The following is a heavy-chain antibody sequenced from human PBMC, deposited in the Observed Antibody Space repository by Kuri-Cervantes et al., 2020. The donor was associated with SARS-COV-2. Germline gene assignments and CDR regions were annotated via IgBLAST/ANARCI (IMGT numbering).Heavy chain of an antibody. Sequence: SETLSLTCTVSGDSISSSSYYWGWIRQPPGKGLGWIGSIYYSGSTYYNPSLKSRVTISVDTSKNQFSLKLSSVTAADTAVYYCARLRGITMIVVVFDAFDIWGQGTMVTVSS. V-gene: IGHV4-39*01. J-gene: IGHJ3*02. CDR1: GDSISSSSYY. CDR3: ARLRGITMIVVVFDAFDI. D-gene: IGHD3-22*01. CDR2: IYYSGST.